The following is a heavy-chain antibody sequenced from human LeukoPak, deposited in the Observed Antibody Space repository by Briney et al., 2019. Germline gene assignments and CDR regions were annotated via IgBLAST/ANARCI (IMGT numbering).Heavy chain of an antibody. CDR2: VRRQAHGGTT. J-gene: IGHJ4*02. D-gene: IGHD3-10*01. V-gene: IGHV3-49*04. CDR1: GFTFGDFG. Sequence: GGSLRLSCTTSGFTFGDFGMGWVRQAPGQGLEWVGFVRRQAHGGTTDYAASVKGRFSISRDDSKSITYLQMNSLNTEDTALYYCIRQYGSGTQRFDYWGQGTLVTVSS. CDR3: IRQYGSGTQRFDY.